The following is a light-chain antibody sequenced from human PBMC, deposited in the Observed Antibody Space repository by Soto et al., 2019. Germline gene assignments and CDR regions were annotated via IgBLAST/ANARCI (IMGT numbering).Light chain of an antibody. CDR2: GVT. CDR1: SSDVGGYNY. CDR3: SSYTSSTTLSVV. Sequence: QSALTQPASVSGSPGQSITISCTGTSSDVGGYNYVSWYQQHPGKAPKLMIYGVTNRPSGVSKRFSGSKSGNTASLTISGLQAEDEADYYCSSYTSSTTLSVVFGGGTQLTVL. J-gene: IGLJ2*01. V-gene: IGLV2-14*01.